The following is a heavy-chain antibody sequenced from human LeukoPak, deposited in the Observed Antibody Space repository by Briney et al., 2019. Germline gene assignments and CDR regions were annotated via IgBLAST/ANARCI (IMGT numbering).Heavy chain of an antibody. Sequence: PGGSLRLSCAVSGLTFSRYSMNWVRQAPGKGLEWVSYITRSSTTIYYADSVQGRFTISRDNAKNSLYLQMNSLRDEDTAVYYCARSPNSGYDLRFFDYWGQGTPVTVSS. CDR3: ARSPNSGYDLRFFDY. CDR2: ITRSSTTI. D-gene: IGHD5-12*01. J-gene: IGHJ4*02. V-gene: IGHV3-48*02. CDR1: GLTFSRYS.